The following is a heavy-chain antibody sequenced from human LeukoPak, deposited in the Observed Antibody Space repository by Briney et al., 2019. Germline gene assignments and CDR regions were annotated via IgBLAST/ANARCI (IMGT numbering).Heavy chain of an antibody. Sequence: GGSLRLSCVASEYDFRAYTFTWVRQAPGKGLEWVSSISSSSGYIYYADSVKGRFTISRDNAKNSLYLQMNSLRAEDTAVYYCARGPYYYDSSIIDYWGQGTLVTVSS. CDR3: ARGPYYYDSSIIDY. CDR2: ISSSSGYI. D-gene: IGHD3-22*01. CDR1: EYDFRAYT. V-gene: IGHV3-21*01. J-gene: IGHJ4*02.